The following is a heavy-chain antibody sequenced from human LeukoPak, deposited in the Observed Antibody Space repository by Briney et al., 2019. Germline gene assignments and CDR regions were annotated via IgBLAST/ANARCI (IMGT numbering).Heavy chain of an antibody. D-gene: IGHD3-10*01. V-gene: IGHV5-51*07. J-gene: IGHJ4*02. CDR2: IYPRDSDT. CDR3: ARHSDVIGAI. CDR1: GYTFTHQW. Sequence: GESLQISCKASGYTFTHQWIGWVHQQSGRGLEWMGIIYPRDSDTRYSPSFQGHVTISADTSINTAYLEWSRLEASDTGIYYCARHSDVIGAIWGQGTLVTVSS.